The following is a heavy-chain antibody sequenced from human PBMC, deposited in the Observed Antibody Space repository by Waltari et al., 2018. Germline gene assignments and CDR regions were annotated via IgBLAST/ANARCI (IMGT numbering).Heavy chain of an antibody. CDR2: ISYDGSNK. J-gene: IGHJ4*02. V-gene: IGHV3-30-3*01. CDR3: ARVGGYNFYFDY. CDR1: GFTFSSYA. Sequence: QVQLVESGGGVVQPGRYLRLSCAASGFTFSSYALPWVRQAPGKGLEWVAVISYDGSNKYYADSVKGRFTISRDNSKNTLYLQMNSLRAEDTAVYYCARVGGYNFYFDYWGQGTLVTVSS. D-gene: IGHD5-12*01.